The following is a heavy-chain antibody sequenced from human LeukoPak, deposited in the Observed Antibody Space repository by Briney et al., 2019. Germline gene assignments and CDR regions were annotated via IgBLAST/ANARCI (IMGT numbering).Heavy chain of an antibody. D-gene: IGHD1-26*01. CDR3: ARDANSGSYYVDWFDP. V-gene: IGHV4-34*01. J-gene: IGHJ5*02. Sequence: SETLSLTCAVYGDSFSGYYWSWIRQPPGKGLEWIAEINHRGTTHYNPPLKSRVTISVDTSKNQFSLKLSSVTAADTAVYYCARDANSGSYYVDWFDPWGQGTLVTVSS. CDR1: GDSFSGYY. CDR2: INHRGTT.